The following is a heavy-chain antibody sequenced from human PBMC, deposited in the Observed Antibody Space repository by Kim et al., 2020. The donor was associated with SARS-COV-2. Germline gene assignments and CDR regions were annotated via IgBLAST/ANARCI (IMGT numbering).Heavy chain of an antibody. CDR3: ARAGDYDISGYYGFFRP. Sequence: SVKGRFTISRDNAKNTLYLQMNSLRPEDTAVYYCARAGDYDISGYYGFFRPWGQGALVTVSS. J-gene: IGHJ5*02. V-gene: IGHV3-74*01. D-gene: IGHD3-22*01.